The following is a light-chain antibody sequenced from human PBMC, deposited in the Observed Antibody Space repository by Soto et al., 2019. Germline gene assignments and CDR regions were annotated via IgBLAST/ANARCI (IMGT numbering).Light chain of an antibody. J-gene: IGKJ1*01. CDR1: QSVSTK. Sequence: EMVMTQSPATLSVSLGERATLSCRASQSVSTKLVWYQQKPRQAPRLLIYGASTRATGIPARFSGSGSGTEFALTISSLQSEDFAVYYCQQHDQGWTFGQGTKVEIK. CDR3: QQHDQGWT. CDR2: GAS. V-gene: IGKV3-15*01.